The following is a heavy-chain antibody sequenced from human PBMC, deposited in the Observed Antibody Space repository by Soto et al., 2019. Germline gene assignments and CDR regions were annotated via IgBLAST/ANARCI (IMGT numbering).Heavy chain of an antibody. D-gene: IGHD2-15*01. CDR1: GGSISRCD. V-gene: IGHV4-59*12. Sequence: SETLSLTCTGSGGSISRCDWSWSLQPPWKGLEWIGYIYYSGSTYYNPSLKSRVTISVDTSKNQFSLKLSSVTAADTAVYYCARDPGGGHPHDAFDISGQGTILTVS. CDR3: ARDPGGGHPHDAFDI. CDR2: IYYSGST. J-gene: IGHJ3*02.